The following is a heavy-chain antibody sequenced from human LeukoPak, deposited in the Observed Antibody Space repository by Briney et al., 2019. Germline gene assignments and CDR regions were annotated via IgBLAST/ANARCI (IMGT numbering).Heavy chain of an antibody. Sequence: GRSLRLSCAASGFTFSRYAMHWVRQAPGKGLEHFSGISNNGRTTYYVDAVKGRFTISRDNSKNMLYLQMSSLRPEDTAVYYCAMTYYFNGYYPFDYWGQGTLVSVSS. CDR1: GFTFSRYA. J-gene: IGHJ4*02. D-gene: IGHD3-22*01. CDR2: ISNNGRTT. CDR3: AMTYYFNGYYPFDY. V-gene: IGHV3-64D*06.